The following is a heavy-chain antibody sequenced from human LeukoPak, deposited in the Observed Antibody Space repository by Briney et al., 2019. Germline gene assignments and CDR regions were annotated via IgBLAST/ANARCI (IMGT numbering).Heavy chain of an antibody. CDR1: GYTFTSYG. CDR2: IIPIFGTA. CDR3: ARHLGSEITFGGVIVSDYYFDY. V-gene: IGHV1-69*13. Sequence: ASVKVSCKASGYTFTSYGISWVRQAPGQGLEWMGGIIPIFGTANYAQKFQGRVTITADESTSTAYMELSSLRSEDTAVYYCARHLGSEITFGGVIVSDYYFDYWGQGTLVTVSS. J-gene: IGHJ4*02. D-gene: IGHD3-16*02.